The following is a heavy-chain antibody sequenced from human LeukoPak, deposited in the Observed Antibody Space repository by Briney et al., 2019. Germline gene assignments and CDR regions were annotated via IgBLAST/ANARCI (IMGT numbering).Heavy chain of an antibody. J-gene: IGHJ4*02. CDR1: GFTFDDYA. CDR3: AKDKGSGWYVSSLDY. Sequence: GRSLRISCAASGFTFDDYAMHWVRQAPGKGLEWVSGISWNSGSIGYADSVKGRFTISRDNAKNSLYLQMNSLRAEDTALYYCAKDKGSGWYVSSLDYWGQGTLVTVSS. V-gene: IGHV3-9*01. D-gene: IGHD6-19*01. CDR2: ISWNSGSI.